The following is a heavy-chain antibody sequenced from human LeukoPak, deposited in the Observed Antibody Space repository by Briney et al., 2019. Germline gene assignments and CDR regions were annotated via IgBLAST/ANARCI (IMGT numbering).Heavy chain of an antibody. CDR2: ISGSGGST. Sequence: GGSLRLSCGASGFTFSSYVMSWVRQAPGKGLEWVSAISGSGGSTYYADSVKGRFTISRDNSKNTLYLQMNSLRVEDTAVYYCAKDWGVVGTWGQGTLVTVSS. CDR1: GFTFSSYV. V-gene: IGHV3-23*01. D-gene: IGHD1-26*01. J-gene: IGHJ4*02. CDR3: AKDWGVVGT.